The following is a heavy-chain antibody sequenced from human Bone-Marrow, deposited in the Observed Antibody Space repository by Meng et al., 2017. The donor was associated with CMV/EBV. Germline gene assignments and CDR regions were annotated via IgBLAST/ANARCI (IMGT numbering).Heavy chain of an antibody. J-gene: IGHJ4*02. D-gene: IGHD3-3*01. V-gene: IGHV4-59*01. CDR3: ARGDDFWSGYLSSLALDY. CDR1: GGSISSYY. CDR2: IYYSGST. Sequence: GSLRLSCTVSGGSISSYYWSWIRQPPGKGLEWIGYIYYSGSTNYNPSLKSRVTISVDTSKNQFSLKLSSVTAADTAVYYCARGDDFWSGYLSSLALDYWGQGKLVTVSS.